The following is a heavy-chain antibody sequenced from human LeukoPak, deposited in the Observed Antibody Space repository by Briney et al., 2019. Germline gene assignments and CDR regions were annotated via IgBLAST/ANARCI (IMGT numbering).Heavy chain of an antibody. CDR1: GFTFSSYS. CDR3: ARDSPLPPGLFSPPDY. CDR2: ISSSSSYI. Sequence: PGGSLRLSCAASGFTFSSYSMNWVRQAPGKGLEWVSSISSSSSYIYYADSVKGRFTISRDNAKNSLYLQMNSLRAEDTAVYYCARDSPLPPGLFSPPDYWGQGTLVTVSS. J-gene: IGHJ4*02. V-gene: IGHV3-21*01. D-gene: IGHD1-26*01.